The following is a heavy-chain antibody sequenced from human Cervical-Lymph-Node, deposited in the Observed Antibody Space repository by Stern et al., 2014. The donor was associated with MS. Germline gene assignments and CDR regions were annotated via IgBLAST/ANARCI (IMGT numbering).Heavy chain of an antibody. D-gene: IGHD2-15*01. CDR3: ARDRRHFDSSGGYYFDS. V-gene: IGHV1-69*01. J-gene: IGHJ4*02. Sequence: VQLVQSGAEVKKPGSSVKVSCTASGGTFSFYAINWVRQAPGQGPEWMGGIIPIGGTANYDKNFKGRATITAEESTNTAYMKLSSLRSEDTAVYYCARDRRHFDSSGGYYFDSWGQGTLVTVSS. CDR2: IIPIGGTA. CDR1: GGTFSFYA.